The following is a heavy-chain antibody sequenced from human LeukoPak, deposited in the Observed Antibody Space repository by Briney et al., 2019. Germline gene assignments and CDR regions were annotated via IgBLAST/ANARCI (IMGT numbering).Heavy chain of an antibody. J-gene: IGHJ4*02. CDR2: ISGSGGST. Sequence: GGSLRLSCAASGFTFSSYAMSWVRQAPGKGLEWVSAISGSGGSTYYADSVKGRFTISRDNSKSTLYLQMNSLRAEDTAVYYCAAQRWLQLPFGYWGQGTLVTVSS. V-gene: IGHV3-23*01. D-gene: IGHD5-24*01. CDR3: AAQRWLQLPFGY. CDR1: GFTFSSYA.